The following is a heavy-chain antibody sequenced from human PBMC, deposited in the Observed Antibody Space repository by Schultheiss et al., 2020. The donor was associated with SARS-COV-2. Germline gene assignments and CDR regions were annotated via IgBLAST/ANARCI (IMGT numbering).Heavy chain of an antibody. CDR3: ATAYYYYYYGMDV. CDR2: IRSKANSYAT. CDR1: GFTFSGSA. Sequence: GGSLRLSCAASGFTFSGSAMHWVRQASGKGLEWVGRIRSKANSYATAYAASVKGRFTISRDDSKNSLYLQMNSLKTEDTAVYYCATAYYYYYYGMDVWGQGTTVTVSS. J-gene: IGHJ6*02. V-gene: IGHV3-73*01.